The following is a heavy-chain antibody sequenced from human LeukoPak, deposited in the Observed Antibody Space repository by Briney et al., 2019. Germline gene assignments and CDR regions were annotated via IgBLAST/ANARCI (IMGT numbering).Heavy chain of an antibody. CDR2: INPNSGGT. CDR1: GYTFTGYY. D-gene: IGHD3-22*01. CDR3: ARMDYCDSSGYGYWFDP. J-gene: IGHJ5*02. Sequence: ASVKVSCTASGYTFTGYYMHWVRQAPGQGLEWMGWINPNSGGTNYAQKFQGRVTMTRDTSISTAYMELSRLRSDDTAVYYCARMDYCDSSGYGYWFDPWGQGTLVTVSS. V-gene: IGHV1-2*02.